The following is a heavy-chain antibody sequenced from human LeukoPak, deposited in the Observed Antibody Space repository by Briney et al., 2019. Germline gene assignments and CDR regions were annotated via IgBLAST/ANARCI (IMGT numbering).Heavy chain of an antibody. CDR1: GYTFISFG. V-gene: IGHV1-18*04. Sequence: ASVKVSCKXSGYTFISFGFSWVRQAPGQGPEWMGWISGYTGNTNYAQRFQGRVTMTTDTSTSTAYMELRTLRSDDTAVYYCVRDLNSAARSFFDYWGPGTLVTVSS. CDR3: VRDLNSAARSFFDY. D-gene: IGHD6-6*01. J-gene: IGHJ4*02. CDR2: ISGYTGNT.